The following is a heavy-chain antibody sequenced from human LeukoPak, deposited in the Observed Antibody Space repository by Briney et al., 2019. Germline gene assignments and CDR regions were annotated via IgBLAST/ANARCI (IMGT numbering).Heavy chain of an antibody. Sequence: SETLSLTCAVYGGSFSGYYWSWIRQPPGKGLEWIGEINHSGSTNYNPSLKSRVTISVDTSKNQFSLKLSSVTAADTAVYHCARGLYDFWSGYYTGIAFDIWGQGTMVTVSS. J-gene: IGHJ3*02. CDR2: INHSGST. CDR1: GGSFSGYY. CDR3: ARGLYDFWSGYYTGIAFDI. V-gene: IGHV4-34*01. D-gene: IGHD3-3*01.